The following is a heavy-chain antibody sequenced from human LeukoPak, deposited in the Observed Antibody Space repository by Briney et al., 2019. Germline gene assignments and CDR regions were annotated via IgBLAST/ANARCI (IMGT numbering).Heavy chain of an antibody. CDR3: TSAPDYGDCGPAFDI. D-gene: IGHD4-17*01. CDR1: GFTFSGSA. J-gene: IGHJ3*02. CDR2: IRSRANSYAT. V-gene: IGHV3-73*01. Sequence: GGSLKLSCAASGFTFSGSAMHWVRQASGKGLEWVGRIRSRANSYATAYAASVKGRFTISRDDSKNTAYLQMNSLKTEDTAVYYCTSAPDYGDCGPAFDIWGQGTMVTVSS.